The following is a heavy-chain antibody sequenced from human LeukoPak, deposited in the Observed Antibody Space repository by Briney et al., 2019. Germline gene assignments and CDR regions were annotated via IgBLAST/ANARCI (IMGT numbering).Heavy chain of an antibody. J-gene: IGHJ4*02. CDR3: ARHDIAAAGTDY. CDR1: GGSISSSSYY. Sequence: SETLSLTRTVSGGSISSSSYYWGWIRQPPGKGLEWIGSIYYSGSTYYNPSLKSRVTISVDTSKNQFSLKLSSVTAADTAVYYCARHDIAAAGTDYWGQGTLVTVSS. D-gene: IGHD6-13*01. CDR2: IYYSGST. V-gene: IGHV4-39*01.